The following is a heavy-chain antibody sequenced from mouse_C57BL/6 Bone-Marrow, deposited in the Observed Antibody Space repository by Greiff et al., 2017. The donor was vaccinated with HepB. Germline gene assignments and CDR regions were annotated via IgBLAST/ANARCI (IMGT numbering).Heavy chain of an antibody. CDR3: ARKPPITVTWYFDV. D-gene: IGHD4-1*01. V-gene: IGHV1-53*01. CDR2: INPSNGGT. CDR1: GYTFTSYW. J-gene: IGHJ1*03. Sequence: VQLQQPGTELVKPGASVKLSCKASGYTFTSYWMHWVKQRPGQGLEWIGNINPSNGGTNYNEKFKSKATLTVDKSSSTAYMQLSSLTSEYSAVYYCARKPPITVTWYFDVWGTGTTVTVSS.